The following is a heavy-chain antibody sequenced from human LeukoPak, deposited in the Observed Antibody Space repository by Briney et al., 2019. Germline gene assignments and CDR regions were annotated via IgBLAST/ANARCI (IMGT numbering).Heavy chain of an antibody. CDR1: GGSISSGGYY. D-gene: IGHD4-17*01. CDR2: IYYSGST. J-gene: IGHJ3*02. Sequence: PSETLSLTCTVSGGSISSGGYYWSWIRQHPGKGLEWIGYIYYSGSTYYNPSLKSRVTISVDTSKNQFSLKLSSVTAADTAVYYCARDRHGDILGWAFDIWGKGTMVTVSS. CDR3: ARDRHGDILGWAFDI. V-gene: IGHV4-31*03.